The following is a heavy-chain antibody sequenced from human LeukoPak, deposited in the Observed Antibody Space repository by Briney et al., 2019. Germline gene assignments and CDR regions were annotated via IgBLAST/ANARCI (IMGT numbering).Heavy chain of an antibody. CDR1: GFTFTTYA. V-gene: IGHV3-23*01. Sequence: GGSLRLSCAASGFTFTTYAINWVRQAPGKGLEWVSGVSADDKAYYADSVKGRFTISRDNSKNTVSLQMSSLRAEDTALYYCAKDLALAGTGGGFDVWGQGTRVAVSS. D-gene: IGHD6-19*01. CDR3: AKDLALAGTGGGFDV. J-gene: IGHJ3*01. CDR2: VSADDKA.